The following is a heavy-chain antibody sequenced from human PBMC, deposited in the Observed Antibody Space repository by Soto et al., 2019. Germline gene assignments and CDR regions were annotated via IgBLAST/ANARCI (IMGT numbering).Heavy chain of an antibody. D-gene: IGHD2-8*01. J-gene: IGHJ6*02. Sequence: PSQTLSLTCAISGDSVSSNSAAWNWIRQSPSRGLEWLGRTYFRSKWHYDYAVSVESRITVNPDTSKNQFSLQLNSVTPEDTAMYYCARDPSNGVTYPLRYYYGMDVWGQGTTVTVSS. CDR3: ARDPSNGVTYPLRYYYGMDV. V-gene: IGHV6-1*01. CDR2: TYFRSKWHY. CDR1: GDSVSSNSAA.